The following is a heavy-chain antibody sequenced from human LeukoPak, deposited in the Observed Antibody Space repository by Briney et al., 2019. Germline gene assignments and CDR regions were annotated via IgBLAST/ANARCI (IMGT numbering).Heavy chain of an antibody. D-gene: IGHD3-3*01. Sequence: SETLSLTCTVSGGSISSYYWSWIRQPPGKGLEWIGYIYYSGSTNYNPSLKSRVTISVDTSKNQFSLKLSSVTAADTAVYYCARHARGVFGVVTTYNFVYWGQGTLVTVSS. CDR3: ARHARGVFGVVTTYNFVY. CDR2: IYYSGST. CDR1: GGSISSYY. V-gene: IGHV4-59*08. J-gene: IGHJ4*02.